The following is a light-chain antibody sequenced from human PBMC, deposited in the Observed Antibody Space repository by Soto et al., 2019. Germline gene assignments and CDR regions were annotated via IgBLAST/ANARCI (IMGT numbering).Light chain of an antibody. J-gene: IGLJ1*01. CDR1: SSDVGDYNH. V-gene: IGLV2-18*01. CDR2: EVS. Sequence: QSVLTQPPSVSGSPGQSVTISCTGTSSDVGDYNHVSWCQQSPGTVPKLIIYEVSSRPSGVPDRFSGSKSGNTASLTISGLQAEDEAHYYCNLYTSSNTYVFGTGTKVTVL. CDR3: NLYTSSNTYV.